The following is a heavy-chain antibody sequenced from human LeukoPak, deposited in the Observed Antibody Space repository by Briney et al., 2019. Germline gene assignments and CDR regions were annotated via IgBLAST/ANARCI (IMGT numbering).Heavy chain of an antibody. V-gene: IGHV4-59*08. D-gene: IGHD3-9*01. Sequence: SETLSLMCTVSGDSISTYSWSWIRQPPGQGREWIGYSHFSGSTSYNPSLKSRVTISLDTSKNQFSLRLTSVAAADTAVYFCARHREAGIAISSFPYYYYSFYMDVWGTGTTVTVSS. CDR2: SHFSGST. CDR1: GDSISTYS. CDR3: ARHREAGIAISSFPYYYYSFYMDV. J-gene: IGHJ6*03.